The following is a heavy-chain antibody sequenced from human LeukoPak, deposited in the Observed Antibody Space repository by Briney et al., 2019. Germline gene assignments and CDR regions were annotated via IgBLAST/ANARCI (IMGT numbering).Heavy chain of an antibody. V-gene: IGHV3-23*01. CDR1: GFTLSTNA. CDR3: VREDTPATANY. D-gene: IGHD2-21*02. Sequence: GGSLRLSCLTSGFTLSTNAISWVRKAPGKGLEWISGISGSGASTYYADSVKGRFTIYRDNSKDTLFLQMHTLRPGDTAVYYCVREDTPATANYWGQGTLVTISS. J-gene: IGHJ4*02. CDR2: ISGSGAST.